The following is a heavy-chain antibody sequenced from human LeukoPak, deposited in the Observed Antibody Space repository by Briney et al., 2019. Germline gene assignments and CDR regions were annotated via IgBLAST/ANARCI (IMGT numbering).Heavy chain of an antibody. Sequence: SETPSLTCAVYGGSFSGYYWGWIRQPPGRGLEWIGEINHSESTNYNPSLKSRVTISVDTSKNQFSLKLSSVTAADTAVYYCARVVAVAGTVSYFDYWGQGTLVTVSS. J-gene: IGHJ4*02. CDR1: GGSFSGYY. V-gene: IGHV4-34*01. D-gene: IGHD6-19*01. CDR3: ARVVAVAGTVSYFDY. CDR2: INHSEST.